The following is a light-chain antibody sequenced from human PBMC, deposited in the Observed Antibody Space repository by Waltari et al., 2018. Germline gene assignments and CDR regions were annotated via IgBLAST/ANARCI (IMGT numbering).Light chain of an antibody. V-gene: IGLV2-11*02. CDR2: DVT. CDR1: SRHLARYHY. Sequence: QSALTQPRSVSGSPGQSVTISCTGTSRHLARYHYVSWYQRHPGKAPKLMIFDVTKRPSGVPDRFSGSKSGNVASLTISGLQAEDEAEYYCCSWAGSYSRYVFGTGTEVTVL. J-gene: IGLJ1*01. CDR3: CSWAGSYSRYV.